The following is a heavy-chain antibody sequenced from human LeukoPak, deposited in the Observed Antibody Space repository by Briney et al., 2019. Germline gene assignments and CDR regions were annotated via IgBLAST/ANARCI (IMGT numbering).Heavy chain of an antibody. J-gene: IGHJ4*02. CDR3: AKDLYYYGSGSFFDY. Sequence: PGGSLRLSCAASGFTFSNFGINWVRQAPGKGLEWVSSISSSSSYISYADSVKGRFTISRDNSKNTLYLQMNSLRAEDTAVYYCAKDLYYYGSGSFFDYWGQGTLVTVSS. CDR2: ISSSSSYI. CDR1: GFTFSNFG. V-gene: IGHV3-21*01. D-gene: IGHD3-10*01.